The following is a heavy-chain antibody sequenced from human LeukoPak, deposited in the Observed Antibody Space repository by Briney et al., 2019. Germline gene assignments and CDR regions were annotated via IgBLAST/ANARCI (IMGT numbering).Heavy chain of an antibody. CDR2: ISYDGSNK. Sequence: GGSLRLSCAASGFTSGSYAMHWVRQAPGKGLEWVAVISYDGSNKYYADSVKGRFTISRDNSKNTLYLQMNSLRAEDTAVYYCARDLFHTAMANYWGQGTLVTVSS. V-gene: IGHV3-30*04. CDR3: ARDLFHTAMANY. J-gene: IGHJ4*02. CDR1: GFTSGSYA. D-gene: IGHD5-18*01.